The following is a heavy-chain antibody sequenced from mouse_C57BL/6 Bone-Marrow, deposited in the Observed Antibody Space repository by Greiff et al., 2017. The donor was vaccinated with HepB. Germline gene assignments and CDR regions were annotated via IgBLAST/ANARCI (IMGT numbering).Heavy chain of an antibody. CDR1: GFTFSDYG. CDR2: ISSGSSTI. D-gene: IGHD1-1*01. V-gene: IGHV5-17*01. J-gene: IGHJ2*01. CDR3: ARYGSSYPDY. Sequence: EVKLMESGGGLVKPGGSLKLSCAASGFTFSDYGMHWVRQAPEKGLEWVAYISSGSSTIYYADTVKGRFTISRDNAKNTLFLQMTSLRSEDTAMYYCARYGSSYPDYWGQGTTLTVSS.